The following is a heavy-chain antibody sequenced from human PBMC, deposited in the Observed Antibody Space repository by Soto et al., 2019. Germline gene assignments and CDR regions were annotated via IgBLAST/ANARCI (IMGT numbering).Heavy chain of an antibody. D-gene: IGHD4-17*01. V-gene: IGHV1-69*12. CDR3: VRGEATKIVVTTYYAMDV. Sequence: QVQLVQSGAEVKKPGSSVKVSCKASGGSLSNYGISWVRQAPGQVLEWMGAIIPVFGTPNYAQNFQDRVTITADEATITVYMEVSSMTSEDTAVYYCVRGEATKIVVTTYYAMDVWGQGTTVTVSS. CDR2: IIPVFGTP. CDR1: GGSLSNYG. J-gene: IGHJ6*02.